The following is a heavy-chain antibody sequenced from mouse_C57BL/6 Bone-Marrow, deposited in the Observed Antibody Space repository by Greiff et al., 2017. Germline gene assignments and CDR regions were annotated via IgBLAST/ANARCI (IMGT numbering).Heavy chain of an antibody. CDR3: AREAWLLQYFDV. J-gene: IGHJ1*03. V-gene: IGHV1-52*01. D-gene: IGHD2-3*01. CDR2: IDPSDSET. Sequence: QVQLQQPGAELVRPGSSVKLSCKASGYTFTSYWMHWVKQRPIQGLEWIGNIDPSDSETHYNQKFKDKATLTVDKSSSTAYMQLSSLTSEDSAVYYCAREAWLLQYFDVWGTGTTVTVSS. CDR1: GYTFTSYW.